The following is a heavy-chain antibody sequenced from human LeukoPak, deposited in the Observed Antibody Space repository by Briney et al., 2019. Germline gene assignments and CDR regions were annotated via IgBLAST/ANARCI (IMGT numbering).Heavy chain of an antibody. V-gene: IGHV1-24*01. CDR2: FDPEDGET. D-gene: IGHD4-17*01. CDR3: ATDLPSGQITVTTMDYGMDV. J-gene: IGHJ6*04. Sequence: GASVKVSCKVSGYTLTELSMHWVRQAPGRGLEWMGGFDPEDGETIYAQKFQGRVTMTEDTSTDTAYMELSSLRSEDTAVYYCATDLPSGQITVTTMDYGMDVWGKGTTVTVSS. CDR1: GYTLTELS.